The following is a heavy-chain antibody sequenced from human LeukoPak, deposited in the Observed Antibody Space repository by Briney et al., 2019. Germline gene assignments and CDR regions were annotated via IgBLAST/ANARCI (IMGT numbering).Heavy chain of an antibody. CDR2: VIPIFGTT. D-gene: IGHD5-24*01. Sequence: ASVKVPCKASGDFFSIYAITWVRQAPGQGLEWMGKVIPIFGTTTYAQKFQGRVTFTADKSTTTAYMELSSLRSDETAVYYCARCHDYTYKLDPWGEGTLVTVSS. J-gene: IGHJ5*02. CDR3: ARCHDYTYKLDP. V-gene: IGHV1-69*06. CDR1: GDFFSIYA.